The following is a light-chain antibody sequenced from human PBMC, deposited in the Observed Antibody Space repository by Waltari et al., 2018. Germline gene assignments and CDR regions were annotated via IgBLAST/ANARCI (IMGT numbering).Light chain of an antibody. V-gene: IGLV2-11*01. J-gene: IGLJ2*01. CDR1: SSDVGGYNS. Sequence: QSALTQPRSVSGSPGLSVTISCTGTSSDVGGYNSVPWYQQDPGKAPKLLIFDVSERPSGVSDRFSGSKSGNTASLTISGLQAEDEADYHCCSFAAGNTVIFGGGTKLTVV. CDR3: CSFAAGNTVI. CDR2: DVS.